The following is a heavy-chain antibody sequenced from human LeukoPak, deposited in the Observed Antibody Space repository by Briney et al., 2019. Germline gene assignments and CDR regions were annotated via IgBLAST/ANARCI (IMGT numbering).Heavy chain of an antibody. Sequence: PGGSLRLSCAASGFTFNSYALNWVRQAPGKGLQWVSFISGGGGTTDYSDSVKGRFTISRDNSKKTLYLQMNSLRAEDTAVYYCAKVHTSGWSRTSYSFDSWGQGTLVTVSS. J-gene: IGHJ4*02. CDR2: ISGGGGTT. CDR3: AKVHTSGWSRTSYSFDS. V-gene: IGHV3-23*01. D-gene: IGHD6-19*01. CDR1: GFTFNSYA.